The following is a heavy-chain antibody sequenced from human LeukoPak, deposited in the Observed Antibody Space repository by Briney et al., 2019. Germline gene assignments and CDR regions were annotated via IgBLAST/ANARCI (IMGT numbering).Heavy chain of an antibody. J-gene: IGHJ5*02. CDR3: TRVAQSGPTGWFDP. D-gene: IGHD1-1*01. CDR1: GFTFSIYA. V-gene: IGHV3-23*01. Sequence: GGSLRLSCAASGFTFSIYAMSWVRQAPGKGLEWVSVISGSGGRTYFADSVKGRFTISRDNPGNVVYLQMDSLRAEDTAVYYCTRVAQSGPTGWFDPWGQGTLVTVSS. CDR2: ISGSGGRT.